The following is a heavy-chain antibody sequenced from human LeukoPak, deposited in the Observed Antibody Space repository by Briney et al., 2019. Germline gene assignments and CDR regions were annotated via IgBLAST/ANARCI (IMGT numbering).Heavy chain of an antibody. J-gene: IGHJ5*02. V-gene: IGHV3-30*04. CDR2: MSYDGSNK. Sequence: GGSLRLSCAASGFTFSSYAMHWVRQAPGKGLEWVAVMSYDGSNKYYADSVKGRFTISRDNSKNTLYLQMNSLRAEDTAVYYCARDSRILWFGESSLGNWFDPWGQGTLVTVSS. D-gene: IGHD3-10*01. CDR3: ARDSRILWFGESSLGNWFDP. CDR1: GFTFSSYA.